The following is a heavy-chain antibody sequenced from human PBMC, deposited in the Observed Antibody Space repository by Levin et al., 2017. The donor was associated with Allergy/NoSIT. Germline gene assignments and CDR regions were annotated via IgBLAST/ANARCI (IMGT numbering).Heavy chain of an antibody. D-gene: IGHD2-15*01. CDR2: TSTDGSRK. J-gene: IGHJ4*02. V-gene: IGHV3-33*01. CDR3: AREDTISGELGGIEY. Sequence: GGSLRLSCAASGFPFSHYGMHWVRQTPGKGLEWVAVTSTDGSRKYYTDSVKGRFTISRDNSKNTLYLQMNSLRVEDTAVYYCAREDTISGELGGIEYWGQGTLVTVSS. CDR1: GFPFSHYG.